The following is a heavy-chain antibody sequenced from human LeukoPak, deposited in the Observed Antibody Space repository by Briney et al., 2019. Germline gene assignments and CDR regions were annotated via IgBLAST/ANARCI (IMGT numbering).Heavy chain of an antibody. CDR3: AREGIAAAAIDY. D-gene: IGHD6-13*01. Sequence: SATLSLTCAVYGGSFSGYYWSWIRQPPGKGLEWIGEINHSGSTNYNPSLKSRVTISLDTSKNQFSLKLTSVTAADTAVYYCAREGIAAAAIDYWGQGNLVTVSS. V-gene: IGHV4-34*01. CDR2: INHSGST. CDR1: GGSFSGYY. J-gene: IGHJ4*02.